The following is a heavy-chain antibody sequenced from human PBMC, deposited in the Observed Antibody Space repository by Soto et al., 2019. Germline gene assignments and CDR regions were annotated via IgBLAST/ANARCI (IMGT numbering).Heavy chain of an antibody. CDR1: GFTFSSYD. Sequence: PGGSLRLPCADSGFTFSSYDRHWVRQATGKGLEWVSAIGTAGDTYYPGSVKGRFTISRENAKNSLYLQMNSLRAGDTAVYYCARNRRIAARLRDRDYYYYGMHVWGQGTTVTVSS. V-gene: IGHV3-13*01. D-gene: IGHD6-6*01. J-gene: IGHJ6*02. CDR2: IGTAGDT. CDR3: ARNRRIAARLRDRDYYYYGMHV.